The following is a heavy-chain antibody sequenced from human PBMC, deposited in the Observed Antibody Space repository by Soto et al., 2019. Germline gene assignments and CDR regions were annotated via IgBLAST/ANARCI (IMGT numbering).Heavy chain of an antibody. V-gene: IGHV2-5*01. CDR1: GFSLSTSGVG. CDR3: AHSEVDKAMVSFDY. D-gene: IGHD5-18*01. CDR2: IYWNDDK. J-gene: IGHJ4*02. Sequence: SGPTLVNPTQTLTLTCTFSGFSLSTSGVGVGWIRQPPGKALEWLALIYWNDDKRYSPSLKSRLTITKDTSKNQVVLTMTNMDPVDTATYYSAHSEVDKAMVSFDYWGQGTLVTVSS.